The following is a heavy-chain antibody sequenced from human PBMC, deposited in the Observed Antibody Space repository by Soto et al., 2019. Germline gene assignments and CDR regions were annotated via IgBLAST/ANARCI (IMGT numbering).Heavy chain of an antibody. CDR2: IYYSGTT. CDR3: ARDRRPTPGVGWFDP. D-gene: IGHD6-6*01. CDR1: GGSMSSYY. V-gene: IGHV4-59*01. Sequence: PSETLSLTCTVSGGSMSSYYWSWIRQPPGKGLEWIAYIYYSGTTVYNPSLKSRLTMTTDTSTSTAYMELRSLRSDDTAVYYCARDRRPTPGVGWFDPWGQGTLVTVSS. J-gene: IGHJ5*02.